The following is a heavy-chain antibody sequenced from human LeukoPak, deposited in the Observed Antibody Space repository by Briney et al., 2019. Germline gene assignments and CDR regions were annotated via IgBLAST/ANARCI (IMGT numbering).Heavy chain of an antibody. D-gene: IGHD6-19*01. CDR2: ISYDGSNK. CDR1: GFTFSSYA. Sequence: GGSLRLSCAASGFTFSSYAMHRVRQAPGKGLEWVAVISYDGSNKYYADSVKGRFTISRDNSKNTLYLQMNSLRAEDTAVYYCARDRYSSGWLREFDYWGQGTLVTVSS. V-gene: IGHV3-30-3*01. J-gene: IGHJ4*02. CDR3: ARDRYSSGWLREFDY.